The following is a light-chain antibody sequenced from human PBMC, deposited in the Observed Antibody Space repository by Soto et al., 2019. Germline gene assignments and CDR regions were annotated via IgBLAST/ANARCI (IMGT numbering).Light chain of an antibody. Sequence: DIQMTQSPSTLSASVGDRVTITCRASQTISNYLTWYQQRPGKAPKLLIYRSSILQHGVPSRFSGSGSGTEFTHTISTLQADDFASYCCQQYYNYATFGQGTRVEI. V-gene: IGKV1-5*03. CDR3: QQYYNYAT. CDR2: RSS. J-gene: IGKJ1*01. CDR1: QTISNY.